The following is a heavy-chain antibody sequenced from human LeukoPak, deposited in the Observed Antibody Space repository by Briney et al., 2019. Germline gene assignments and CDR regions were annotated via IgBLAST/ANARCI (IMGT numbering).Heavy chain of an antibody. CDR3: ARGRVSSSSWYSTYYYYFYMDV. J-gene: IGHJ6*03. CDR1: GGSISSYY. V-gene: IGHV4-59*01. D-gene: IGHD6-13*01. CDR2: INHSGST. Sequence: SETLSLTCTVSGGSISSYYWSWIRQPPGKGLEWIGEINHSGSTNCNPSLKSRVTISVDTSKNQFSLELSSVTAADTAVYFCARGRVSSSSWYSTYYYYFYMDVWGKGTTVTVSS.